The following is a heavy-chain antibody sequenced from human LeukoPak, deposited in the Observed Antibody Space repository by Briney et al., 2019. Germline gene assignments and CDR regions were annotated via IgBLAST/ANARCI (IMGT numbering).Heavy chain of an antibody. CDR2: IYPGDSNT. CDR1: GYSFSSYW. CDR3: ARLMNDYGDYVGDY. J-gene: IGHJ4*02. D-gene: IGHD4-17*01. Sequence: PGESLKISCKGSGYSFSSYWIAWVRQMPGKGLEWMGFIYPGDSNTRYSPSFQGQVTVSADKSISTAYLQWSSLKASDTAMYYCARLMNDYGDYVGDYWGQGTLVTVSS. V-gene: IGHV5-51*01.